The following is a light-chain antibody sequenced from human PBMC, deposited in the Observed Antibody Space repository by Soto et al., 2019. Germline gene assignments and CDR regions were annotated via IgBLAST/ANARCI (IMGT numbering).Light chain of an antibody. J-gene: IGLJ2*01. Sequence: QSVLTQPASVSGSPGQSITISCTGTSSDVGGYNYVSWYQQHPGKAPKLLIYEVSNRPSGVSNRFSGSKSGNTASLTISGLQTEDESGYYCSSYASSNTLIFGGEIQQTV. CDR1: SSDVGGYNY. V-gene: IGLV2-14*01. CDR3: SSYASSNTLI. CDR2: EVS.